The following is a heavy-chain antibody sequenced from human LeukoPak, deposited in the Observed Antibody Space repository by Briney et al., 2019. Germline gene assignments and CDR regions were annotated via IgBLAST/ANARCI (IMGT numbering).Heavy chain of an antibody. CDR3: AREGSIAARRDFDY. CDR2: MNPNSGNT. Sequence: ASVTVSCKASVYTFTSYDINWVRQATGQGLEWMGWMNPNSGNTGYAQKFQGRVTITRNTSISTAYMELSSLRSEDTAVYYCAREGSIAARRDFDYWGQGTLVTVSS. V-gene: IGHV1-8*03. D-gene: IGHD6-6*01. CDR1: VYTFTSYD. J-gene: IGHJ4*02.